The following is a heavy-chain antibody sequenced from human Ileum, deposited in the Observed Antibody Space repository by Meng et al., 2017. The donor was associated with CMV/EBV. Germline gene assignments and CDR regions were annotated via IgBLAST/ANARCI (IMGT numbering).Heavy chain of an antibody. CDR1: GFTFSNYW. Sequence: ELQLVESGEGIIQPGGSLEPSCAASGFTFSNYWMQWVRQVPGKGLVWVSRIKSDGTGITYVDSVKGRFTISRDNAKNTLYLQMTNLRVDDTAVYYCTRDYWGIPDYWGQGTLVTVSS. D-gene: IGHD7-27*01. CDR2: IKSDGTGI. V-gene: IGHV3-74*01. J-gene: IGHJ4*02. CDR3: TRDYWGIPDY.